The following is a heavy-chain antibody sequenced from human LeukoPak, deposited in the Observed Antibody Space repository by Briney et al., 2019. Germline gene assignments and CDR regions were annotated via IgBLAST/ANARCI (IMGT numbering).Heavy chain of an antibody. CDR3: ERPLVGTARID. J-gene: IGHJ4*02. Sequence: SETLSLTCTVSGDSMSSITYCWAWIRQPPGKGLEWIVCIFYGGRTYYNPSLKSRVTISTDTSKNQFSLKLTSVTAADTAVYYCERPLVGTARIDWGQGTLVTVSS. D-gene: IGHD1-26*01. CDR2: IFYGGRT. CDR1: GDSMSSITYC. V-gene: IGHV4-39*01.